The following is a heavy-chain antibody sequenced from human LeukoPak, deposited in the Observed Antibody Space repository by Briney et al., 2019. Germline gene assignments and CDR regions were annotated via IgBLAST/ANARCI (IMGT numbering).Heavy chain of an antibody. Sequence: PGGSLRLSCAASGFTFSSYSMTWVRQAPGKGLEWVSYISSSSSTIYYADSVKGRFTISRDNAKNSLYLQMNSLRDEDTAVYYCARDFYDSSGYSLDYWGQGTLVTVSS. D-gene: IGHD3-22*01. CDR2: ISSSSSTI. V-gene: IGHV3-48*02. J-gene: IGHJ4*02. CDR1: GFTFSSYS. CDR3: ARDFYDSSGYSLDY.